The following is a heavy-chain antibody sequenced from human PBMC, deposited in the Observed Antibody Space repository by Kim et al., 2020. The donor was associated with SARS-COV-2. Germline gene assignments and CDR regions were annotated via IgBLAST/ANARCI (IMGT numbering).Heavy chain of an antibody. D-gene: IGHD3-10*01. V-gene: IGHV1-3*01. CDR3: AREGSGSYNWLDP. CDR1: GYTFDTFS. Sequence: ASVKVSCKASGYTFDTFSLYWVRQAPGQRFEWMGWINGGNGNTRYSQNFQGRLIITRDTSATTAYMELSRLTSKDTAVYFCAREGSGSYNWLDPWGQGTLVTVSS. CDR2: INGGNGNT. J-gene: IGHJ5*02.